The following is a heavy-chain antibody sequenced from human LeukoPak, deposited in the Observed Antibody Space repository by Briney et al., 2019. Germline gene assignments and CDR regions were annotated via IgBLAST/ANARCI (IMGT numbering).Heavy chain of an antibody. Sequence: ASVKVSCKASGYTFTNYVISWVRQAPGQGLEWMGGIIPIFGTANYAQKFQGRVTITADESTSTAYMELSSLRSEDTAVYYCARSMVYGDPNYYFDYWGQGTLVTVSS. D-gene: IGHD4-17*01. J-gene: IGHJ4*02. CDR2: IIPIFGTA. V-gene: IGHV1-69*13. CDR1: GYTFTNYV. CDR3: ARSMVYGDPNYYFDY.